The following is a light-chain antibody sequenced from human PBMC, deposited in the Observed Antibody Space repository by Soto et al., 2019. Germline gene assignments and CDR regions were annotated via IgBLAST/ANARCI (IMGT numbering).Light chain of an antibody. CDR1: QSVSSN. CDR2: GAS. CDR3: QLYNTSLGT. J-gene: IGKJ1*01. Sequence: EIGLTQSTTTLSVARGERDTLSCRASQSVSSNLAWYQKKPGQAPRLLICGASPRATGIPARFSGCGSGTGFTLTLLSLQSEDFAVYSCQLYNTSLGTFARGTKVDI. V-gene: IGKV3-15*01.